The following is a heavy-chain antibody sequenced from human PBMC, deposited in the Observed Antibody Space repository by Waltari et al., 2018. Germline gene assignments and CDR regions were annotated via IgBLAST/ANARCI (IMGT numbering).Heavy chain of an antibody. CDR3: AREFKGRFLEWLTHYYYYGMDV. D-gene: IGHD3-3*01. CDR2: IWYDGSNK. J-gene: IGHJ6*02. V-gene: IGHV3-33*01. Sequence: IWYDGSNKYYADSVKGRFTISRDNSKNTLYLQMNSLRAEDTAVYYCAREFKGRFLEWLTHYYYYGMDVWGQGTTVTVSS.